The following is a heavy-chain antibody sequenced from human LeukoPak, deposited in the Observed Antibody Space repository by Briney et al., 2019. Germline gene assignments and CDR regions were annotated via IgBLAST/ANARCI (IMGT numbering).Heavy chain of an antibody. Sequence: ASVKVSCKVAGYIFKEVSMHWVRQPPGKGLEWMGGSDPKNGKTVYARNFQGRVTMTEDTSTDTAYMELTSLTSDDTAIYYCAIDTVYYDPPSYWGQGTLVTVSS. J-gene: IGHJ4*01. V-gene: IGHV1-24*01. CDR1: GYIFKEVS. D-gene: IGHD3-16*01. CDR2: SDPKNGKT. CDR3: AIDTVYYDPPSY.